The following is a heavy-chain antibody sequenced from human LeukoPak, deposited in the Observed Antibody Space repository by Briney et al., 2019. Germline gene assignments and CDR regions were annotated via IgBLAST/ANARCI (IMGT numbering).Heavy chain of an antibody. CDR1: GGTFSIYA. Sequence: SVKVSFKASGGTFSIYAISWVRQAPGQGLEWMGGIIPIFGTANYAQKFQGRVTITADESTSTAYMELSSLRSEDTAVYYCAREGEMATIPDLFDYWGQGTLVTVSS. J-gene: IGHJ4*02. CDR2: IIPIFGTA. D-gene: IGHD5-24*01. CDR3: AREGEMATIPDLFDY. V-gene: IGHV1-69*13.